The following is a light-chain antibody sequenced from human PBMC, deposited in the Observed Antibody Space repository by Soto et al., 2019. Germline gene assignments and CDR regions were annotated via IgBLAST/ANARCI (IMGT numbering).Light chain of an antibody. CDR2: DVN. CDR3: SSYTSSSTVV. V-gene: IGLV2-14*03. CDR1: SSDVGGYNY. Sequence: QSALTQPASVSGSPGQSITISCTGTSSDVGGYNYVSWYQHHPGKAPKLMIYDVNNRPSGVSNRFSGSKSGNTASLTISGLQREDEADYNCSSYTSSSTVVFGGGTKLTVL. J-gene: IGLJ2*01.